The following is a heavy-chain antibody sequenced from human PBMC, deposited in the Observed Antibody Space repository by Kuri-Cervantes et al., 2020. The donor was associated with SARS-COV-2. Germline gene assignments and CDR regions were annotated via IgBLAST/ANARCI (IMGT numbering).Heavy chain of an antibody. V-gene: IGHV3-23*01. D-gene: IGHD4-17*01. CDR3: AKDQGSDYGDQLDF. Sequence: GESLKISCAASGFTVSSNYMSWVRQAPGKGLEWVSAISGSGGNIYYADSTKGRFTISRDSSKDTLYLQMNSLRAEDTAIYYCAKDQGSDYGDQLDFWGQGTLVTISS. CDR2: ISGSGGNI. CDR1: GFTVSSNY. J-gene: IGHJ4*02.